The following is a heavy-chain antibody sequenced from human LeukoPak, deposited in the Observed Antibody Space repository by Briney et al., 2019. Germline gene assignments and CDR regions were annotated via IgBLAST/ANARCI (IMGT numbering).Heavy chain of an antibody. CDR2: IYYSGST. V-gene: IGHV4-59*01. D-gene: IGHD2-15*01. J-gene: IGHJ5*02. CDR3: ARSWGGYCSGGSCYSPWFDP. Sequence: SETLSLTCTVSGGSISSYYWSWIRQPPGKGLEWIGYIYYSGSTNYNPSLKSRVTISVDTSKNQFSLKLSSVTAADTAVYYCARSWGGYCSGGSCYSPWFDPWGQGTLVTVSS. CDR1: GGSISSYY.